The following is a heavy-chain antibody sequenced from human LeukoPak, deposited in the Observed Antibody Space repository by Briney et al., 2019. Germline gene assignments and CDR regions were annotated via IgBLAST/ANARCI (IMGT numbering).Heavy chain of an antibody. CDR1: GFNFSNYG. D-gene: IGHD1-1*01. CDR2: ISSSGSTI. CDR3: ANWNGGFDY. V-gene: IGHV3-48*04. J-gene: IGHJ4*02. Sequence: HPGGSLRLSCAASGFNFSNYGMTWVRQAPGKGLEWVSYISSSGSTIYYADSVKGRFTISRDNAKNSLYLQMNSLRAEDTAVYYCANWNGGFDYWGQGTLVTVSS.